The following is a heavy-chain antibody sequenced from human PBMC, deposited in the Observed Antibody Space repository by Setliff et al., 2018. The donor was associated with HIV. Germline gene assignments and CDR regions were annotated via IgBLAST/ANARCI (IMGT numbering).Heavy chain of an antibody. J-gene: IGHJ6*03. V-gene: IGHV1-69*02. D-gene: IGHD3-16*01. CDR3: ARCGAGEWHLYMDV. CDR2: SIPILGIG. CDR1: GYTSTGNY. Sequence: SVKVSCKASGYTSTGNYIHWVRQAPGQGLEWMGRSIPILGIGNDEQAQKFKGRVTFTADKSTSTVYMELSSLRSEDTAVYYCARCGAGEWHLYMDVWGKGTAVTVSS.